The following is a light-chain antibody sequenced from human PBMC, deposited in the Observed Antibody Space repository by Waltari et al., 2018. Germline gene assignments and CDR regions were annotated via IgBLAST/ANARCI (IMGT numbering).Light chain of an antibody. CDR2: DTS. Sequence: EVVLTQSPVTLSLAAGERATLSCRPSESVSNYFAWYQQKPGQSPRLLIYDTSKRATGIPARFSGSGYGTDFTLTINNLEAEDFALYYCQQGSILPLTFGGGTNVEIK. J-gene: IGKJ4*01. V-gene: IGKV3-11*01. CDR1: ESVSNY. CDR3: QQGSILPLT.